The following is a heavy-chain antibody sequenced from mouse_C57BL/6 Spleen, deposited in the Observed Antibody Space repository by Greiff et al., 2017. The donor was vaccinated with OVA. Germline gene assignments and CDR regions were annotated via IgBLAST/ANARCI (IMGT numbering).Heavy chain of an antibody. V-gene: IGHV1-82*01. CDR3: ARWNYSNSAFAY. CDR2: IYPGDGDT. D-gene: IGHD2-5*01. CDR1: GYAFSGSW. J-gene: IGHJ3*01. Sequence: VMLVESGPELVKPGASVKISCKASGYAFSGSWMNWVKQRPGKGLEWIGRIYPGDGDTNYNGKFKGKATLTADKSSSTAYMQLSSLTSEDSAVYFCARWNYSNSAFAYWGQGTLVTVSA.